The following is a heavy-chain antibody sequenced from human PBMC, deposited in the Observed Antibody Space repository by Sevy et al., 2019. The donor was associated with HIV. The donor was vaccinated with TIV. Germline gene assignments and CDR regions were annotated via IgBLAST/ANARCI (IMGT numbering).Heavy chain of an antibody. Sequence: GGYLRLSCAASGFTFNIYSMSWVRQTPGKGLEWVATLSFGCGKINHADSVKGRFTMSRDDSKNAVYLQMNNLRVEDTAIYYCARVGCTKPHDYWGQGTLVTVSS. J-gene: IGHJ4*02. V-gene: IGHV3-23*01. CDR1: GFTFNIYS. CDR3: ARVGCTKPHDY. D-gene: IGHD2-8*01. CDR2: LSFGCGKI.